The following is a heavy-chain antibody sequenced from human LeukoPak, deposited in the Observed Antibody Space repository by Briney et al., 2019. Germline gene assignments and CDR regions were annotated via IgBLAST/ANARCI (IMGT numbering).Heavy chain of an antibody. V-gene: IGHV1-18*01. D-gene: IGHD5-24*01. J-gene: IGHJ4*02. CDR3: ARDRDERDGYAY. CDR1: GYTFTSYG. Sequence: GASVKVSCKASGYTFTSYGISWVRQAPGQGLEWMGWISVYNGNTNYAQKFQGRVTMTTDTSTSTAYMELRSLRSDDTAVYCCARDRDERDGYAYWGQGTLVTVSS. CDR2: ISVYNGNT.